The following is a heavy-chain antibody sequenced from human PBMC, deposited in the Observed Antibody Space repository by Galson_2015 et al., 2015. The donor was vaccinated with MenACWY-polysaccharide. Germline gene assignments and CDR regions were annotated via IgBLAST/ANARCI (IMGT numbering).Heavy chain of an antibody. CDR1: GYTFSDCY. CDR2: INPNGGGT. D-gene: IGHD2-15*01. V-gene: IGHV1-2*02. CDR3: TRGGGSYYVAY. Sequence: SVKVSCKASGYTFSDCYIHWVRQAPGQGLEWMGWINPNGGGTNYEQKCQARVTMTRDTSINTAYMELSRLSSDDTAVYSCTRGGGSYYVAYWGQGSLVTVSS. J-gene: IGHJ4*02.